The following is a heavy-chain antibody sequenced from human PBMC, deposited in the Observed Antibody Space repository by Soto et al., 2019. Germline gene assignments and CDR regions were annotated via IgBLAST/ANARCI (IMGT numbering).Heavy chain of an antibody. D-gene: IGHD2-2*01. J-gene: IGHJ6*01. Sequence: ASVKVSCKASGYTFTGYYMHWVRQAPGQGLEWMGWINPNSGGTNYAQKFQGWVTMTRDTSISTAYMELSRLRSDDTAVYYCARGGDAPDIVVVPVISGIYYYYGMDVWGQGTTVTVSS. CDR1: GYTFTGYY. CDR2: INPNSGGT. CDR3: ARGGDAPDIVVVPVISGIYYYYGMDV. V-gene: IGHV1-2*04.